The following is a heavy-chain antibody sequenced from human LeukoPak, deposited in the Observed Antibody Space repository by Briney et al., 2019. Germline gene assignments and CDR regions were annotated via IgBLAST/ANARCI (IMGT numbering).Heavy chain of an antibody. CDR2: IKQDGSEK. CDR1: GFTFSNYW. J-gene: IGHJ4*02. CDR3: ARDRVWTVLY. D-gene: IGHD6-13*01. Sequence: GGSLRLSCAASGFTFSNYWMNWVCQAPGKGLEWVANIKQDGSEKYYVDSVKGRFTISRDNAKNSLYLQMNSLRAEDTAVYYCARDRVWTVLYWGQGTLVTVSS. V-gene: IGHV3-7*01.